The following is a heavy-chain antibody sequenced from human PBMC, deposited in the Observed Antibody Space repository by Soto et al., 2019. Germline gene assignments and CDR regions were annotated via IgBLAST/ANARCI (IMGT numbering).Heavy chain of an antibody. CDR1: GYSFTSYW. D-gene: IGHD1-7*01. Sequence: GEPLKISCKGSGYSFTSYWIGWVRQMPGKGLEWMGIIYPGDSDTRYSPSFQGQVTISADKSISTAFLQWSSLKASDTAMYFPAIPLARTTPFDYWGQGSLVTVSS. J-gene: IGHJ4*02. CDR3: AIPLARTTPFDY. V-gene: IGHV5-51*01. CDR2: IYPGDSDT.